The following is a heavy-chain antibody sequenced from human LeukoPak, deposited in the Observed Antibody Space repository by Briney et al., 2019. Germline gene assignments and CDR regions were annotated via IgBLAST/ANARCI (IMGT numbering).Heavy chain of an antibody. CDR2: IDPHSGGT. Sequence: GASVKVSCKASGYTFTDYYIHWVRQAPGQGLEWMGWIDPHSGGTNYAQKFQGRVTMTRDTSIRTAYMELSRLRSDDTAVYFCARDKERQLVLVDSWFDPWGQGTLVTVSS. CDR3: ARDKERQLVLVDSWFDP. V-gene: IGHV1-2*02. J-gene: IGHJ5*02. D-gene: IGHD2-8*02. CDR1: GYTFTDYY.